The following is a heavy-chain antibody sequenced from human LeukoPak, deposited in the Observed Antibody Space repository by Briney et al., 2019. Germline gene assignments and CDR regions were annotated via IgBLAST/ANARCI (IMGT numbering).Heavy chain of an antibody. CDR1: GYTLTELS. CDR2: FDPEDGET. Sequence: ASVTVSFKVSGYTLTELSMHWVRQAPGKGLEWMGGFDPEDGETIYAQKFQGRVTMTEDTSTDTAYMELSSLRSEDTAVYYCATGLAQQLVGDAFDIWGQGTMVTVSS. D-gene: IGHD6-13*01. CDR3: ATGLAQQLVGDAFDI. V-gene: IGHV1-24*01. J-gene: IGHJ3*02.